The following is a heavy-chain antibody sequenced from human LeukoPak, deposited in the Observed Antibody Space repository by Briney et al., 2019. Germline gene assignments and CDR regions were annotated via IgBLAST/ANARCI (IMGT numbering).Heavy chain of an antibody. D-gene: IGHD2-15*01. CDR3: AKGSGSSCYSPCDY. Sequence: GGSLRLSCAASGLTFRNYAMSWVRQAPGKGLEWVSVICANDGNTYYADAVKGRFTISRDNSKDALYLQMDSLRAEDTAVYYCAKGSGSSCYSPCDYWGQGILVTVSS. CDR2: ICANDGNT. V-gene: IGHV3-23*01. J-gene: IGHJ4*02. CDR1: GLTFRNYA.